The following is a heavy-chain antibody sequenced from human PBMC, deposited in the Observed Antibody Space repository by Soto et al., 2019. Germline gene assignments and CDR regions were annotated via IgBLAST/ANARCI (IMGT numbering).Heavy chain of an antibody. CDR1: GFTFDDYA. CDR3: AKDFNPEYSKARPPHPSGYMDV. V-gene: IGHV3-9*01. CDR2: ISWNSGSI. D-gene: IGHD6-6*01. Sequence: EVQLVESGGGLVQPGRSLRLSCAASGFTFDDYAMHWVRQAPGKGLEWVSGISWNSGSIGYADSVKGRFTISRDNAKNSLYLQMNSLRAEDTALYYCAKDFNPEYSKARPPHPSGYMDVWGKGTTVTVSS. J-gene: IGHJ6*03.